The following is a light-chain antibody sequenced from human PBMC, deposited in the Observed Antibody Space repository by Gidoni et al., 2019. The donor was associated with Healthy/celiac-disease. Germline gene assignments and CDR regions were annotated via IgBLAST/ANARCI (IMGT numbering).Light chain of an antibody. V-gene: IGLV2-18*02. CDR1: ISDFGSYNR. CDR3: SSYTSSSTVV. J-gene: IGLJ2*01. CDR2: EVS. Sequence: QSALTQPPSVSGSPGQSVTIYCTGTISDFGSYNRVSWYQQPPGTAPKLMIYEVSNRPSGVPDRFSGSKSGNTASLTISGLQAEDEADYYCSSYTSSSTVVFGGGTKLTVL.